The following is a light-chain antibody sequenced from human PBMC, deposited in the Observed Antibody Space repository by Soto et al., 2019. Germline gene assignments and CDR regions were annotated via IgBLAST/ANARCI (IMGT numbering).Light chain of an antibody. V-gene: IGKV3-20*01. CDR3: QQYGSSPIT. CDR2: GAS. Sequence: EIVLTQSPGTLSLSPGERATLSCRASQSVSSSYLAWYQQKPGQAPRLLIYGASSRATGIQDRFSGSGSGTFFTLTIIRLEPEDLAVYYWQQYGSSPITFGQGTRLEI. J-gene: IGKJ5*01. CDR1: QSVSSSY.